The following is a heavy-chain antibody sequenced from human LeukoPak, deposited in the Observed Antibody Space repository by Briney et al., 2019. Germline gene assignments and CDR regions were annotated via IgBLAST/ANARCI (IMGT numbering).Heavy chain of an antibody. J-gene: IGHJ4*02. CDR3: ARGSRSLGVTTVTRGFDY. Sequence: PSEILSLTCTVSGGPISSYYWSWIRQPPGKGLEWIGYIFYSGSTNHNPSLNSRVTMSVDTSKNQFSLKLSSVTGADTAVYYCARGSRSLGVTTVTRGFDYWGQGTLVTVSS. CDR1: GGPISSYY. D-gene: IGHD4-17*01. V-gene: IGHV4-59*01. CDR2: IFYSGST.